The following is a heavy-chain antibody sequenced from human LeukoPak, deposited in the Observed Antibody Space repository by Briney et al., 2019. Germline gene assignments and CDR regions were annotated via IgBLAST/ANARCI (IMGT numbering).Heavy chain of an antibody. Sequence: GASVKVSCKASGYTFTSYDINWVRQATGQGLEWMGWMNPNSGNTGYAQKFQGRVTITRNTSISTAYMELSSLRSEDTAVYYCARGPLGYDILTGYPLFDYWGQGTLVTVSS. V-gene: IGHV1-8*03. CDR3: ARGPLGYDILTGYPLFDY. J-gene: IGHJ4*02. D-gene: IGHD3-9*01. CDR1: GYTFTSYD. CDR2: MNPNSGNT.